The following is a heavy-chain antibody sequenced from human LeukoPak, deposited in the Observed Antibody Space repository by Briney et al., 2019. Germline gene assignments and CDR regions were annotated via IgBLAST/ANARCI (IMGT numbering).Heavy chain of an antibody. V-gene: IGHV3-23*01. D-gene: IGHD3-22*01. Sequence: GGSLRLSCAASGFTFSSYAMSWVRQAPGKGLEWVSAISGSGGSTYYADSVKGRFTISRDNAKNSLYLQMNSLRAEDTAVYYCARDPTPYYYDTIGAFDIWGQGTMVTVSS. J-gene: IGHJ3*02. CDR3: ARDPTPYYYDTIGAFDI. CDR2: ISGSGGST. CDR1: GFTFSSYA.